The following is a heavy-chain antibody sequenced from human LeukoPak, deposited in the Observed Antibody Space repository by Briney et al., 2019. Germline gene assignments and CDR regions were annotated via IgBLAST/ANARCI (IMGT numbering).Heavy chain of an antibody. CDR2: IYSGGST. CDR1: GFTVSSNY. V-gene: IGHV3-66*01. D-gene: IGHD3-10*01. Sequence: PGGSLRLSCAASGFTVSSNYMSWVRQAPGKGLEWVSVIYSGGSTYYADSVKGRFTISRDNSKNTLYLQMNSLRAEDTAVYYCARDRRSGTGYYYYYYGVDVWGQGTTVTVSS. CDR3: ARDRRSGTGYYYYYYGVDV. J-gene: IGHJ6*02.